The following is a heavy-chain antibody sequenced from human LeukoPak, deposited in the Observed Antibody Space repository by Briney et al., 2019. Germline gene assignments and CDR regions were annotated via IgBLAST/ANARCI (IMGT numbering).Heavy chain of an antibody. D-gene: IGHD3-9*01. Sequence: ASVKVSCKASGYTFTSYDINWVRRATGQGLEWMGWMNPNSGNTGYARKFQGRVTMTRNTSISTAYMELSSLRSEDTAVYYCAVTPYYDILFVDYWGQGTLVTVSS. CDR3: AVTPYYDILFVDY. CDR2: MNPNSGNT. V-gene: IGHV1-8*01. J-gene: IGHJ4*02. CDR1: GYTFTSYD.